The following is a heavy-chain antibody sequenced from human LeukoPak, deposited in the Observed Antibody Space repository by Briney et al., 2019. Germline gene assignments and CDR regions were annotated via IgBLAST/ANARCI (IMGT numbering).Heavy chain of an antibody. Sequence: GGSLRLSCAASGFAFSTYSMNWVRQAPGKGLEWVSYTSNSGSTIYYADSVRGRFTISRDNAKKSLYLQMNSLRADDTAIYYCARGPPMYSYGSSAYHYDYFEYWGQGTLVTVSS. D-gene: IGHD3-22*01. CDR1: GFAFSTYS. J-gene: IGHJ4*02. V-gene: IGHV3-48*01. CDR3: ARGPPMYSYGSSAYHYDYFEY. CDR2: TSNSGSTI.